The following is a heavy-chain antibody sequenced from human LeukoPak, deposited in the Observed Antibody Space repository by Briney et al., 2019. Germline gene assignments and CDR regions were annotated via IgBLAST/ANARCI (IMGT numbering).Heavy chain of an antibody. Sequence: GESLKISCKGSGYSFTSYWIGWVRQMPGKGLEWMGIIYPGDSGTRYSPSFQGQVTISADKSISIAYLQWSSLKASDTAMYYCAVLGYCSGGSCYASFDYWGQGTLVTVSS. D-gene: IGHD2-15*01. J-gene: IGHJ4*02. CDR2: IYPGDSGT. CDR1: GYSFTSYW. CDR3: AVLGYCSGGSCYASFDY. V-gene: IGHV5-51*01.